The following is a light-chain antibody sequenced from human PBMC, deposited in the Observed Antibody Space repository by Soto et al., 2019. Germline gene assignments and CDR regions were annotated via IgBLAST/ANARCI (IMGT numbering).Light chain of an antibody. CDR1: SGHSSYA. CDR2: VDSDGSH. V-gene: IGLV4-69*01. Sequence: QLVVTQSPSASASLGASVRLTCTLSSGHSSYAIAWHQQQPEKGPRYLMKVDSDGSHIKGDGIPDRFSGSSSGAERYLTISSLQSEDEADDYCQTWGTGTGVFGGGTKLTVL. J-gene: IGLJ3*02. CDR3: QTWGTGTGV.